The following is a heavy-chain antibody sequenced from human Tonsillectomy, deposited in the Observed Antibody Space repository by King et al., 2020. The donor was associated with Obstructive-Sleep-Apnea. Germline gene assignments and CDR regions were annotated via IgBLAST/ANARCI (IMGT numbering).Heavy chain of an antibody. CDR1: GGSISSYF. CDR2: IYTSGRT. V-gene: IGHV4-4*07. J-gene: IGHJ4*02. CDR3: AREGSGSRPFDY. Sequence: VQLQESGPGLVKPSETLSLMCTVSGGSISSYFWTWIRQPAGKGLEWIGRIYTSGRTNYNPSLNSRVTMSVDMSKNQFSLKLSSVTAADTAVYYCAREGSGSRPFDYWGQGTLVTVSS. D-gene: IGHD3-10*01.